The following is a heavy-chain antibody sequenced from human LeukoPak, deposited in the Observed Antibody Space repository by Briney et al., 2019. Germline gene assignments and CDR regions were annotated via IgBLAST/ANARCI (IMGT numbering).Heavy chain of an antibody. CDR1: GFTFSSYW. CDR2: INPGGSSI. D-gene: IGHD4-17*01. CDR3: AREGPHYGDYAFDC. J-gene: IGHJ4*02. Sequence: PGGSLRLSCAASGFTFSSYWMHWVRQVPGKGLVWVARINPGGSSITYADSVKGRFTISRDNAKNTLYLQMDSLRAEDTGVYYCAREGPHYGDYAFDCWGQGTLVTVSS. V-gene: IGHV3-74*01.